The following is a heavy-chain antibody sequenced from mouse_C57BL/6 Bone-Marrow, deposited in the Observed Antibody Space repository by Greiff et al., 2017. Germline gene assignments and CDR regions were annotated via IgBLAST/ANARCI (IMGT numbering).Heavy chain of an antibody. Sequence: QVQLQQSGPELVKPGASVKMSCKASGYTFTTYPIEWMKQNHGKSLEWIGHFYPYNDDTKYNEKFKGKATLTVEKSSSTVYLELSRLTSDDSAVYFCARGGNCGGYCFDYWGQGTILTVSA. CDR3: ARGGNCGGYCFDY. J-gene: IGHJ2*01. D-gene: IGHD1-1*02. CDR1: GYTFTTYP. CDR2: FYPYNDDT. V-gene: IGHV1-47*01.